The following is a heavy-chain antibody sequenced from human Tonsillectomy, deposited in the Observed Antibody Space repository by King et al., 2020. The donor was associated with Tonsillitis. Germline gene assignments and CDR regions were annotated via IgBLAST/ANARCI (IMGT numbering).Heavy chain of an antibody. CDR2: VYPGDSDT. Sequence: QLVQSGAEVKKPGESLKISCKGSGYSFTSYWIGWVRQMPGKGLEWMGIVYPGDSDTRYSPSFQGQVTISADKSISTAYLQWSSLKASDTAMYYCARHPTSPYSSSWYSGDYWGQGTLVTVSS. CDR3: ARHPTSPYSSSWYSGDY. J-gene: IGHJ4*02. D-gene: IGHD6-13*01. V-gene: IGHV5-51*01. CDR1: GYSFTSYW.